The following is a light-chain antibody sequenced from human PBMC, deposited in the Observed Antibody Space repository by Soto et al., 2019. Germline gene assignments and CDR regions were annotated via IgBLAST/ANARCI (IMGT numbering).Light chain of an antibody. V-gene: IGLV1-40*01. CDR1: SSNIGAGYD. CDR2: GNS. CDR3: QSYDSSLSALV. J-gene: IGLJ3*02. Sequence: QSVLTQPPSVSGAPVQRVTISCTGSSSNIGAGYDVHWYQQLPGTAPKLLIYGNSNRPSGVPDRFSGSKSGTSASLAITGLQAEDEADYYCQSYDSSLSALVFGGGTKLTVL.